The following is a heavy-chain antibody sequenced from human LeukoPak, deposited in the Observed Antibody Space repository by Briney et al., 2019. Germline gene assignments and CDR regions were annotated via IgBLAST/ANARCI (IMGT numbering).Heavy chain of an antibody. CDR3: ARGTTSIVGATRGPLDY. CDR2: IKEDGSEK. J-gene: IGHJ4*02. V-gene: IGHV3-7*01. Sequence: GGSLRLSCAASGFTFSNYYMNWVRQAPGKGLEWVANIKEDGSEKYYVDFVKGRFTISRDNANNSLYLQMNSLRAEDTAVYYCARGTTSIVGATRGPLDYWGQGTLVTVSS. CDR1: GFTFSNYY. D-gene: IGHD1-26*01.